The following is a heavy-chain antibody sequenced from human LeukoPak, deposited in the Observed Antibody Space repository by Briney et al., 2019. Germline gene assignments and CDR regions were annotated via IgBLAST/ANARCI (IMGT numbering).Heavy chain of an antibody. D-gene: IGHD2-2*01. CDR1: GFTFSSYS. V-gene: IGHV3-21*01. CDR3: ARAGNAEYCSSTSCKGPFDY. CDR2: ISSSSSYI. J-gene: IGHJ4*02. Sequence: GGSLRLSCAASGFTFSSYSMNWVRQAPGKGLEWVSSISSSSSYIYYADSVKGRFTISRDNAKNSPYLQMNSLRAEDTAVYYCARAGNAEYCSSTSCKGPFDYWGQGTLVTVSS.